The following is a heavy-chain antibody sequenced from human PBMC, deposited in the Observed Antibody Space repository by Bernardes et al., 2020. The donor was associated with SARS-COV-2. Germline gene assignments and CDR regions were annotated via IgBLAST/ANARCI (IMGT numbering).Heavy chain of an antibody. J-gene: IGHJ6*02. V-gene: IGHV3-23*01. CDR1: GFTFSIYA. D-gene: IGHD2-21*02. CDR3: AKAHGGGDPYSIDV. Sequence: GGSLRLSCTASGFTFSIYAMSWVRPAPGQGLEWVSGISSGGGITYYGDSVKGRFTISRDNSKNTLYLQMNSLRAEDTAVYPCAKAHGGGDPYSIDVWGQGTPVTVSS. CDR2: ISSGGGIT.